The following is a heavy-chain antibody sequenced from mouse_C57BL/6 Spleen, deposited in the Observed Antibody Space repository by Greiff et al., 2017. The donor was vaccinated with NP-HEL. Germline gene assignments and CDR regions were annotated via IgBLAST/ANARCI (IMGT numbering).Heavy chain of an antibody. V-gene: IGHV1-52*01. CDR3: ARWSTTVVAFDY. CDR2: IDPSDSET. J-gene: IGHJ2*01. CDR1: GYTFTSYW. D-gene: IGHD1-1*01. Sequence: QVQLQQPGAELVRPGSSVKLSCKASGYTFTSYWMHWVKQRPIQGLEWIGNIDPSDSETHYNQKFKDKATLTVDKSSSTAYMQLSSLTSEDSAGYYCARWSTTVVAFDYWGQGTTLTVSS.